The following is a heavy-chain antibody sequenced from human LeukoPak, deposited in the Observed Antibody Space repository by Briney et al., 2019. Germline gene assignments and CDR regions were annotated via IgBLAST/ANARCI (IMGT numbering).Heavy chain of an antibody. V-gene: IGHV4-59*12. CDR3: ARDSDYGDYLDY. CDR2: IYYSGST. J-gene: IGHJ4*02. Sequence: SETLSLTCTVSGGSISSYYWSWIRQPPGKGLEWIGYIYYSGSTYYNPSLKSRVTISVDRSKNQFSLKLSSVTAADTAVYYCARDSDYGDYLDYWGQGTLVTVSS. D-gene: IGHD4-17*01. CDR1: GGSISSYY.